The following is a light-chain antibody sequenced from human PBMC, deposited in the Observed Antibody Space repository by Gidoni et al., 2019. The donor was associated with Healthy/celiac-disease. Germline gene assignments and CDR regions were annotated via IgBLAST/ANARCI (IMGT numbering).Light chain of an antibody. CDR1: QSVSSSY. Sequence: DIVLTPSPCTLSLSPGERATLSCRASQSVSSSYLAWYQQKPGQAPRLLIYGASSRATGIPDRFSGSGSGTDFTLTISRLEPEDFAVYYCQQYGSSLMYTFGQGTKLEIK. CDR3: QQYGSSLMYT. V-gene: IGKV3-20*01. J-gene: IGKJ2*01. CDR2: GAS.